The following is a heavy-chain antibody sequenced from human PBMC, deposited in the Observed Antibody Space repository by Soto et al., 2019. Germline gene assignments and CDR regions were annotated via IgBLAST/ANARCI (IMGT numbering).Heavy chain of an antibody. Sequence: EVQLVESGGGLVKPGGSLRLSCAASGFTFSSYSMNWVRQAPGKGLEWVSSISSSSSYIYYADSVKGRFTISRDNANNSLYLQMNSLRAEDTAVYYCARAYGDYVYYYYYGMDVWGQGTTVTVSS. J-gene: IGHJ6*02. CDR1: GFTFSSYS. D-gene: IGHD4-17*01. V-gene: IGHV3-21*01. CDR2: ISSSSSYI. CDR3: ARAYGDYVYYYYYGMDV.